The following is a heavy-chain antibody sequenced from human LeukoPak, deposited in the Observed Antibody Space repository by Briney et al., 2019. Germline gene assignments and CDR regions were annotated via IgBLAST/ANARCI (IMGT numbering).Heavy chain of an antibody. Sequence: PSETLSLTCTVSGGSISSYYWSWIRQPPGKGLEGIGYIYYSGSTNYNPSLKSRVTISVNTSKNQFSLKLSSVTAADTAVYYCARVGYCSSTSCGFDPWGQGTLVTVSS. CDR2: IYYSGST. J-gene: IGHJ5*02. V-gene: IGHV4-59*01. D-gene: IGHD2-2*01. CDR1: GGSISSYY. CDR3: ARVGYCSSTSCGFDP.